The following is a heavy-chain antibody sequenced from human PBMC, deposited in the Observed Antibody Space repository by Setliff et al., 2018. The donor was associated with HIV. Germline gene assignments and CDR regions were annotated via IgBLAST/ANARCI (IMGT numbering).Heavy chain of an antibody. Sequence: SETLSLTCTVSGGSISSYYWNWIRQPPGKGLEWIGYIYNNGGTNYNPSLKSRVTISLDTSKNQFSLSLRSVTAADTAVYFCARERPQSHFFDYWGQGTLVTVSS. CDR2: IYNNGGT. V-gene: IGHV4-59*01. J-gene: IGHJ4*02. CDR1: GGSISSYY. CDR3: ARERPQSHFFDY. D-gene: IGHD6-19*01.